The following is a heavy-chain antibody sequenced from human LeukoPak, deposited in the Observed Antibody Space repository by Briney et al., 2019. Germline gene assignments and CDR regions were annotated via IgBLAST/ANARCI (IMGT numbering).Heavy chain of an antibody. CDR3: ARRRYYDSSGYSFDY. Sequence: PGGSLRLSCAASGFTFSSYAMSWVRQAPGKGLEWVSAISGSGGSTYYADSVKGRFTISRDNSKNTLYLQMNSLRAEDAAVYYCARRRYYDSSGYSFDYWGQGTLVTVSS. J-gene: IGHJ4*02. V-gene: IGHV3-23*01. D-gene: IGHD3-22*01. CDR2: ISGSGGST. CDR1: GFTFSSYA.